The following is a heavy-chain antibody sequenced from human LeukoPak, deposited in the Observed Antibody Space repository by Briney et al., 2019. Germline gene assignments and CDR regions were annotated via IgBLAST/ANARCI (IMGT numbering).Heavy chain of an antibody. CDR1: GFTFSSYA. Sequence: GGSLRLSYAASGFTFSSYAMHWVRPAPGKGLEWVAVISYDGSNKYYADSVKGRFTISRDNSKNTLYLQMNRLRAEDTAVYYCARDRTVWSSRNVFDHWGKGTLVTVSS. CDR3: ARDRTVWSSRNVFDH. V-gene: IGHV3-30*04. D-gene: IGHD2-21*01. J-gene: IGHJ4*02. CDR2: ISYDGSNK.